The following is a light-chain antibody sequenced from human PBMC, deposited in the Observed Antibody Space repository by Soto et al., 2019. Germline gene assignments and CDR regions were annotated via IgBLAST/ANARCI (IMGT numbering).Light chain of an antibody. V-gene: IGKV3-20*01. Sequence: EIVLTQSPGTLSLSSGERATLSCRASRSVTSNSLAWYQQRPGQAPRLLIYGTSTRATGIPDRFSGSGSGTDFTLIISRLEPEDFAMYYCQQYGTSPCTFGQGTRLEIK. CDR1: RSVTSNS. CDR3: QQYGTSPCT. J-gene: IGKJ2*02. CDR2: GTS.